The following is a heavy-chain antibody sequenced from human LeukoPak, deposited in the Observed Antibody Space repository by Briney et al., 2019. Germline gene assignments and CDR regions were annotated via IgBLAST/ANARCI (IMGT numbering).Heavy chain of an antibody. CDR3: AREVAGTGTFDI. CDR1: GDSVSSNSAA. CDR2: TLYRSNGYH. V-gene: IGHV6-1*01. Sequence: SQSLSLTCAISGDSVSSNSAAWNWIRQSPSRGLEWLGRTLYRSNGYHDYAVSVKSRITIKPDRNRNQFSLQLNSVTPEDTAVYFCAREVAGTGTFDIWGQGTMVTVSS. J-gene: IGHJ3*02. D-gene: IGHD6-19*01.